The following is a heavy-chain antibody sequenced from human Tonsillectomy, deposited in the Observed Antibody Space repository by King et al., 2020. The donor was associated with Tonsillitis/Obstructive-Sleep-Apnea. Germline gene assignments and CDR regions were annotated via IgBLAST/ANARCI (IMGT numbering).Heavy chain of an antibody. J-gene: IGHJ5*02. D-gene: IGHD3-10*01. CDR1: GGSVSSGSYY. V-gene: IGHV4-61*01. CDR3: AREYYSWFDP. CDR2: IYYSGST. Sequence: QLQESGPGLVKPSETLSLTCTVSGGSVSSGSYYWSWIRQPPGKGLEWIGYIYYSGSTNYNPSLKSRVTISVDTSKNQFSLKLSSVTAADTAVYYCAREYYSWFDPWGQGTLVTVSS.